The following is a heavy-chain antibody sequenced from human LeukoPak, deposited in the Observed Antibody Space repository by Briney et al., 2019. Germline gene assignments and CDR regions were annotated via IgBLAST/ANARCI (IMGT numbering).Heavy chain of an antibody. CDR2: IYSGGST. J-gene: IGHJ4*02. D-gene: IGHD2-2*01. Sequence: PGGSLRLSCAASGLTDSTYYMTWVRQAPGKGLECVSVIYSGGSTYYADSVKGRFTVSRDNSKNTLYLQMNSLRAEDTAMYYCARGLGYCTSTTCLLPFDYWGQGTLVTVSS. CDR1: GLTDSTYY. CDR3: ARGLGYCTSTTCLLPFDY. V-gene: IGHV3-53*01.